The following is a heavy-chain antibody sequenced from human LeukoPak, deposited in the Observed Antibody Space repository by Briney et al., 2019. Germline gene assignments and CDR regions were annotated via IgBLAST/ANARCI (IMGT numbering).Heavy chain of an antibody. J-gene: IGHJ2*01. D-gene: IGHD4-17*01. CDR1: GDSVSSNSAA. CDR2: TYYRSKWYN. CDR3: ARDSPLTTVTTFPYWYFDL. Sequence: SQTLSLTCAISGDSVSSNSAAWNWIRQSPSRGLEWLGGTYYRSKWYNDYAVSVKSRITINPDTSKNQFSLQLNSVTPEDTAVYYCARDSPLTTVTTFPYWYFDLWGRGTLVTVSS. V-gene: IGHV6-1*01.